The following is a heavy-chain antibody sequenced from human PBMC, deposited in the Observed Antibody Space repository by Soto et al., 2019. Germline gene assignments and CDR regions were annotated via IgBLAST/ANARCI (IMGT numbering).Heavy chain of an antibody. CDR3: ARDWYYYESSGYYYSYFDY. Sequence: QVQLVQSGAEVKKPGASVKVSCKASGYTFTSYGISWVRQAPGQGLEWMGWISAYNGNTNYAQKLQGRVTMTTDTTTSTAYMELRSLRADDTAVYYCARDWYYYESSGYYYSYFDYWGQGTLVTVSS. D-gene: IGHD3-22*01. J-gene: IGHJ4*02. CDR1: GYTFTSYG. V-gene: IGHV1-18*01. CDR2: ISAYNGNT.